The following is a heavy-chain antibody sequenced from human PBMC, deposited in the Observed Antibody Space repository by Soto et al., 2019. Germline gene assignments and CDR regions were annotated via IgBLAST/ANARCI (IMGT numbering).Heavy chain of an antibody. V-gene: IGHV1-69*01. J-gene: IGHJ6*02. CDR2: IIPISGIG. Sequence: QVQLVQSGAEVKKPGSSVKVSCKASGGTFNRYAISWVRQAPGQGLEWMGGIIPISGIGNDAQRFQGRVTITAEESTGTAGMELSSLSSEDTGVYPCATSAITLFGVVSIPPHYYSELDVWGQGTTVTVSS. CDR3: ATSAITLFGVVSIPPHYYSELDV. CDR1: GGTFNRYA. D-gene: IGHD3-3*01.